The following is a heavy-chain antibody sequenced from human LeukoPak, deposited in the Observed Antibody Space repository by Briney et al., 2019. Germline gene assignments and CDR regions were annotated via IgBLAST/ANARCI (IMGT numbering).Heavy chain of an antibody. J-gene: IGHJ4*02. CDR3: AKDFSTGYSYEFDY. Sequence: PGGSLRLSCAASGFTFSSYGMHWIRQAPGKGLEWVAVISYDGSNKYYADSVKGRFTISRDNSKNTLYLQMNSLRAEDTAVYYCAKDFSTGYSYEFDYWGQGTLVTVSS. V-gene: IGHV3-30*18. CDR1: GFTFSSYG. CDR2: ISYDGSNK. D-gene: IGHD5-18*01.